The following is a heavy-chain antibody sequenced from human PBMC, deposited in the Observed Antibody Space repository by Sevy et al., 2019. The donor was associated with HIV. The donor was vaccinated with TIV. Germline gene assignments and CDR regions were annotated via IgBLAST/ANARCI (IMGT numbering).Heavy chain of an antibody. V-gene: IGHV3-23*01. J-gene: IGHJ4*02. CDR1: GFTFSSYA. Sequence: GWSLRLSCAASGFTFSSYAMSWVRQAPGKGLEWVSAISGSGGSTYYADSVKGRFTISRDNSKNTLYLQMNSLRAEDTAVYYCAKAGSSWELNYYFDYWGQGTLVTVSS. CDR3: AKAGSSWELNYYFDY. D-gene: IGHD6-13*01. CDR2: ISGSGGST.